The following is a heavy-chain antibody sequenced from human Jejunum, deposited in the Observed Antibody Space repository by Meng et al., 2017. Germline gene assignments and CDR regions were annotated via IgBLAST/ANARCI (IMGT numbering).Heavy chain of an antibody. Sequence: QVQLQESGPGLVKPSGTLSLTCAVSAGSISNSNWWGWVRQPPGKGLEWIGEIYRGGSTNYNPSLKSRVTISVDKSKNQFSLKLSSVTAADTAVYYCASDVDTAMAIDYWGQGTLVTVSS. V-gene: IGHV4-4*02. CDR1: AGSISNSNW. J-gene: IGHJ4*02. D-gene: IGHD5-18*01. CDR2: IYRGGST. CDR3: ASDVDTAMAIDY.